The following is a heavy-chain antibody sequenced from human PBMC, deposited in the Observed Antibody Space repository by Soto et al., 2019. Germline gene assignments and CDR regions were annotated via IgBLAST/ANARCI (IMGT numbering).Heavy chain of an antibody. V-gene: IGHV3-23*01. CDR2: ISSNGESTYHTDAT. CDR3: ARDPLSHGDHFYLDY. J-gene: IGHJ4*02. Sequence: GGSLRLSCKASGFNFRSYAMSWVRQAPGKGLEWVSIISSNGESTYHTDATYYADSVQGRFTISRDNSKNTLYLQMNSLRSEDTAVYYCARDPLSHGDHFYLDYWGQGALVTVSS. D-gene: IGHD4-17*01. CDR1: GFNFRSYA.